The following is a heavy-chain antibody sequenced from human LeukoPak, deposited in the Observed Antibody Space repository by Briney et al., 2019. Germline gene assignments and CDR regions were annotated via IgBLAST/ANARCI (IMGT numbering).Heavy chain of an antibody. J-gene: IGHJ3*02. CDR3: AGSGVVVLYPGAFDI. Sequence: SETLSLTCTVSGGSISSSSYYWGWIRQPPGKGLEWIGSIYHSGSTYYNPSLKSRVTISVDTSKNQFSLKLSSVTAADTAVYYCAGSGVVVLYPGAFDIWGQGTMVTVSS. V-gene: IGHV4-39*07. D-gene: IGHD3-22*01. CDR2: IYHSGST. CDR1: GGSISSSSYY.